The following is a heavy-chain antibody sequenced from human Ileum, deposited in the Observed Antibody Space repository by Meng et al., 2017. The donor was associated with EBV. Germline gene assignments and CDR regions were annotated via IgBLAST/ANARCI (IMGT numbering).Heavy chain of an antibody. CDR1: GGYISISSYY. V-gene: IGHV4-39*01. J-gene: IGHJ4*02. D-gene: IGHD2-2*01. CDR2: IYYSGST. Sequence: QLEGAGPGLGKPSRTLSLIWSVSGGYISISSYYWGWIRQPPGKGLGWIGSIYYSGSTYYNPSLKSRVTISVDTSKNQFSLKLSSVTAADTAVYYCARSIVVVPAAIYYWGQGTLVTVSS. CDR3: ARSIVVVPAAIYY.